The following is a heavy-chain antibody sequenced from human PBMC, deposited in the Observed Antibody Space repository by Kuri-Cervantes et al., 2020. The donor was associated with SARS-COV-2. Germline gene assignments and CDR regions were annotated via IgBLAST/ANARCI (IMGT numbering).Heavy chain of an antibody. CDR2: IYYSGST. J-gene: IGHJ5*02. V-gene: IGHV4-59*01. CDR3: ARELGLTTVNWFDP. Sequence: ESLKISCTASGGSISSYYWSWIRQPPGKGLEWIGYIYYSGSTNYNPSLKSRVTISVDTSKNQFSLKLSSVTAADTAVYYCARELGLTTVNWFDPWGQGTLVTVSS. D-gene: IGHD4-17*01. CDR1: GGSISSYY.